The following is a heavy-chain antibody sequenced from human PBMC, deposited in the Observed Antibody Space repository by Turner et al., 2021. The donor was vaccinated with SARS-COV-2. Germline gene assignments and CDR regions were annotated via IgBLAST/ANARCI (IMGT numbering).Heavy chain of an antibody. V-gene: IGHV3-23*01. J-gene: IGHJ4*02. CDR3: AKGPDIVATIWGTLFSGTFDY. Sequence: EVQLLESGGGLVQPGGSLRLSCAASGFSFSSYAMSWVRQAPGKGLEWVSAISGRGGSTSYADSVKGRFTISRDNSKNTLNLQMNSLRAEDTAVYYCAKGPDIVATIWGTLFSGTFDYWGQGTLVTVSS. CDR1: GFSFSSYA. D-gene: IGHD5-12*01. CDR2: ISGRGGST.